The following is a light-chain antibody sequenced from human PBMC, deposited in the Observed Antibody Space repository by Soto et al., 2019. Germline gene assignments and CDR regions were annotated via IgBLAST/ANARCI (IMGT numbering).Light chain of an antibody. CDR3: QQYNKWPQT. J-gene: IGKJ1*01. CDR2: DAF. Sequence: EIVMTQSPVTLSVSPGERATLSCRASQSVSSNLAWYQQKPGQAPRLLIYDAFTRATGIPARFSGSGSGTEFTLTISSLQSEDFAVYYCQQYNKWPQTFGQGTKVEIK. V-gene: IGKV3-15*01. CDR1: QSVSSN.